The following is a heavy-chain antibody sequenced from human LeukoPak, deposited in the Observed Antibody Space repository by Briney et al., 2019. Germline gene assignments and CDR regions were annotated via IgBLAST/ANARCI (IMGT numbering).Heavy chain of an antibody. CDR3: VRDDYNGNSFDS. CDR1: VYTFTNFY. D-gene: IGHD4-11*01. Sequence: ASVKVSCKASVYTFTNFYIHWVRQAPGQGLEWVGCINPKNGDTSSAQRFQGRVTMTRDTSLSTAYMDLTSLRSDDTAVYYCVRDDYNGNSFDSWGPGTLVTVSS. V-gene: IGHV1-2*02. CDR2: INPKNGDT. J-gene: IGHJ5*01.